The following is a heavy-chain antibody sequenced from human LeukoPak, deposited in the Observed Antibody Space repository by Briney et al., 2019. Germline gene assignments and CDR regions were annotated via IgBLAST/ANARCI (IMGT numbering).Heavy chain of an antibody. J-gene: IGHJ6*02. CDR3: ARDAERLITNPPNSGMDV. D-gene: IGHD3-22*01. CDR1: GGSFSGYY. CDR2: INHSGSA. V-gene: IGHV4-34*01. Sequence: PSETLSLTCAVYGGSFSGYYWSWIRQPPGKGLEWIGEINHSGSANFNPSPKSRVTISVDTSKNQFSLKLSSVTAADTAVYYCARDAERLITNPPNSGMDVWGQGTTVTVSS.